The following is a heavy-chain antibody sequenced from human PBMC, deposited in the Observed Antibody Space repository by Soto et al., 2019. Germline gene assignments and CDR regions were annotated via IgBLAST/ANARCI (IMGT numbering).Heavy chain of an antibody. CDR3: AKELHSNGYGACIDF. Sequence: QVQLVESGGGVVQPGRSLRLSSAASGFTFSTYGMQWVRQAPGKGLEGVAVTSRDGGLQYYADSVKGRFTISRDNSKNTLYLQMNGLIAEETAVYYCAKELHSNGYGACIDFWGQGSLVTVSS. CDR1: GFTFSTYG. V-gene: IGHV3-30*18. D-gene: IGHD5-18*01. J-gene: IGHJ4*02. CDR2: TSRDGGLQ.